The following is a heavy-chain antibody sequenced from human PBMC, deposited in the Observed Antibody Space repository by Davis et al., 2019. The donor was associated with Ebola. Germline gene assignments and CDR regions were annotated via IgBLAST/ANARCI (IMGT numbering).Heavy chain of an antibody. J-gene: IGHJ6*02. CDR1: GFTFSSYA. CDR2: ISGSGGST. V-gene: IGHV3-23*01. CDR3: ARGDRSCTNGVCYEDYYYYGMDV. D-gene: IGHD2-8*01. Sequence: GESLKISCAASGFTFSSYAMSWVRQAPGKGLEWVSAISGSGGSTYYADSVKGRFTISRDNSKNTLYLQMNSLRAEDTAVYYCARGDRSCTNGVCYEDYYYYGMDVWGQGTTVTVSS.